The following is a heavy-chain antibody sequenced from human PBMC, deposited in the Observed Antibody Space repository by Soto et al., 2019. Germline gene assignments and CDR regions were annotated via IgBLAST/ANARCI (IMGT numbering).Heavy chain of an antibody. J-gene: IGHJ4*02. D-gene: IGHD3-22*01. Sequence: KSSETLSLTCTVSGGSISSGDYYWSWIRQPPGKGLEWIGYIYYSGSTYYNPSLKSRVTISVDTSKNQFSLKLSSVTAADTAVYYCARVAGYDSSGELDYWGQGTLVTVSS. V-gene: IGHV4-30-4*01. CDR1: GGSISSGDYY. CDR3: ARVAGYDSSGELDY. CDR2: IYYSGST.